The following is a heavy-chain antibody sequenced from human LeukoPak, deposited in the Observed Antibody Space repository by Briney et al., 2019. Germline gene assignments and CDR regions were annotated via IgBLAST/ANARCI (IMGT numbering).Heavy chain of an antibody. CDR3: ARQGEYCSGGSCYLPDY. V-gene: IGHV4-39*01. Sequence: SETLSLTCTVSGGSISSSSNYWGWIRQPPGTGLEWIGSIYYSGTTYYNPSLRSRVTISVDTSKNQFSLKLSSVTAADTAVYYCARQGEYCSGGSCYLPDYWGQGTLVTVSS. CDR2: IYYSGTT. D-gene: IGHD2-15*01. CDR1: GGSISSSSNY. J-gene: IGHJ4*02.